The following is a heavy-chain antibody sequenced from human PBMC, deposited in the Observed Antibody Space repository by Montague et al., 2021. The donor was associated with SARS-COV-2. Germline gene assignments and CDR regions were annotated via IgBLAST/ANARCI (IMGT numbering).Heavy chain of an antibody. CDR1: GFSLSTSGMC. CDR2: IDWDGDK. CDR3: ARGPSDTYYYNGMDV. J-gene: IGHJ6*02. Sequence: PALVKPTQTLTLTCTFSGFSLSTSGMCMTWIRQPPGKALEWLARIDWDGDKYYSTSLKSRLTISKDTSKNLVVLTMTNMDPVDTATYHCARGPSDTYYYNGMDVWGRGTTVTVSS. V-gene: IGHV2-70*11.